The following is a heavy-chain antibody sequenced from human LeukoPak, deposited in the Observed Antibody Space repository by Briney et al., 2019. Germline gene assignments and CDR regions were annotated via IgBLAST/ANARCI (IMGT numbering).Heavy chain of an antibody. CDR1: GFTFSSYA. Sequence: GGSLRLSCAASGFTFSSYAMSWVRQAPGKGLEWVSAISGSGGSTYYADSVRGRFTVSRDNSKNTLYLQMNSLRAEDTAVYYCAKSRFGGVIVDFDYWGQGTLVTVSS. J-gene: IGHJ4*02. V-gene: IGHV3-23*01. D-gene: IGHD3-16*02. CDR2: ISGSGGST. CDR3: AKSRFGGVIVDFDY.